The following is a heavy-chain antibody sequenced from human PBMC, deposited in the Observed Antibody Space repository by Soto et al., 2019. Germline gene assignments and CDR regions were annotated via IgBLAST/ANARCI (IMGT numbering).Heavy chain of an antibody. V-gene: IGHV3-30*18. Sequence: QVQLVESGGGVVQPGGSLRLSCAASGFTFSSYGMHWVRQAPGKGLEWVAVISYDGSNKYYADSVKGRFTISRDNSKNTLYLQMNSLRAEDTAVYYCAKAASSRRNWFDPWGQGTLVTVSS. CDR1: GFTFSSYG. CDR3: AKAASSRRNWFDP. J-gene: IGHJ5*02. CDR2: ISYDGSNK. D-gene: IGHD6-13*01.